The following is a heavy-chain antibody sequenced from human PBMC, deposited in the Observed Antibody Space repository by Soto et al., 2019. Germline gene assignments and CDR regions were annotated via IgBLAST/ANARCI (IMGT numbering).Heavy chain of an antibody. CDR2: INAGNGNT. CDR3: ARVDTAMVTASY. CDR1: GYTFTSYA. D-gene: IGHD5-18*01. V-gene: IGHV1-3*01. Sequence: ASVKVSCKASGYTFTSYAMHWVRQAPGQRLEWMGWINAGNGNTNYPQKLQGRVTMTTDTSTSTAYMELGSLRSDDTAVYYCARVDTAMVTASYWGQGTLVTVSS. J-gene: IGHJ4*02.